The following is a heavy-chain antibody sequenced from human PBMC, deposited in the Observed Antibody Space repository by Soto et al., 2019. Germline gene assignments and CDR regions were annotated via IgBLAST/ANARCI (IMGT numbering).Heavy chain of an antibody. CDR3: AKEAPYDSSGYYYFDY. CDR1: GFTFSSYA. D-gene: IGHD3-22*01. V-gene: IGHV3-23*01. Sequence: GGSLRLSCAASGFTFSSYAMSWVRQAPGKGLEWVSAIRGSGGSTYYADSVKGRFTISRDNSKNTLYLQMNSLRAEDTAVYYCAKEAPYDSSGYYYFDYWGQGTLVTVSS. CDR2: IRGSGGST. J-gene: IGHJ4*02.